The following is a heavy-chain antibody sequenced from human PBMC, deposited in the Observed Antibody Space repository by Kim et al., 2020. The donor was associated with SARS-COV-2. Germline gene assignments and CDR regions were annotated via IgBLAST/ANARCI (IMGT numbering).Heavy chain of an antibody. V-gene: IGHV4-39*01. D-gene: IGHD3-10*01. Sequence: SETLSLTCTVSGGSISSSSYYWGWIRQPPGKGLEWIGSIYYSGSTYYNPSLKSRVTISVDTSKNQFSLKLSSVTAADTAVYYCARQGPFYYSFFYYWGQG. CDR1: GGSISSSSYY. CDR2: IYYSGST. CDR3: ARQGPFYYSFFYY. J-gene: IGHJ4*02.